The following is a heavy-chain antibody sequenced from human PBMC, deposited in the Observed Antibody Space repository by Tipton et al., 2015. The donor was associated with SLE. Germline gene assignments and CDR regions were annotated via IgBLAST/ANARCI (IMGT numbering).Heavy chain of an antibody. V-gene: IGHV4-34*01. D-gene: IGHD3-16*01. Sequence: GLVKPSETLSLICAVYGGTFSSYHWTWIRQTPGKGLEWIGEITQSGTTNYNPSLKSRVTISVDTSKNQFSLKLSSVTAADTAVYYCASWGPIVYYYYYMDVWGKGTTVTVSS. CDR3: ASWGPIVYYYYYMDV. CDR2: ITQSGTT. CDR1: GGTFSSYH. J-gene: IGHJ6*03.